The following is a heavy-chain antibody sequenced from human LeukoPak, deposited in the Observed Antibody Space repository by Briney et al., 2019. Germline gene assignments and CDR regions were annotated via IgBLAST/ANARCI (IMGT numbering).Heavy chain of an antibody. CDR2: ISWNSGSI. CDR1: GFTFDDYA. Sequence: GGSLRLSCAASGFTFDDYAMHWVRQAPGKGLEWASGISWNSGSIGYADSVKGRFTISRDNAKNSLYLQMNSLRAEDTALYYRARSYCSGGSCYSWYYYYGMDVWGQGTTVTVSS. D-gene: IGHD2-15*01. CDR3: ARSYCSGGSCYSWYYYYGMDV. J-gene: IGHJ6*02. V-gene: IGHV3-9*01.